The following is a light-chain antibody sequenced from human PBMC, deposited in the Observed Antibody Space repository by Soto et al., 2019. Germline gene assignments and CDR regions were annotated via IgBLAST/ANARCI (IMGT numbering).Light chain of an antibody. J-gene: IGLJ1*01. CDR1: SSDVGGYNS. V-gene: IGLV2-14*01. Sequence: QSVLTQPASVSGSPGQSITISCTGTSSDVGGYNSVSWYRQDPGKAPKLMIYDVTNRPSGVSNRFSGSQSGNTASLTISGLQAEDEANYYCSSYTTSNTPLYVFGTGTKVTVL. CDR3: SSYTTSNTPLYV. CDR2: DVT.